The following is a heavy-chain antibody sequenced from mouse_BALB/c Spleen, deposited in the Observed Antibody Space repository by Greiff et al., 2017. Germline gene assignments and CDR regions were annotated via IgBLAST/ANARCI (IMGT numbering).Heavy chain of an antibody. CDR3: ASAAAGTLAY. Sequence: VQRVESGSGLVAPSQSLSLTCTVSGFSLTSYGVHWVRQPPGKGLEWLGVIWAGGSTNYNSALMSRLSISKDNSKSQVFLKMNSLQTDDTAMYYCASAAAGTLAYWGQEALVAMSA. CDR1: GFSLTSYG. J-gene: IGHJ3*01. V-gene: IGHV2-9*02. D-gene: IGHD6-1*01. CDR2: IWAGGST.